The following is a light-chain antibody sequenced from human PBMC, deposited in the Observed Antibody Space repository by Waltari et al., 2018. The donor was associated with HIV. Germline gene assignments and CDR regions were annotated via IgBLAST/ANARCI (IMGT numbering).Light chain of an antibody. V-gene: IGKV3-11*01. CDR1: PSVSSY. CDR2: DAS. CDR3: QQRSNGPQT. J-gene: IGKJ2*01. Sequence: EIVLTQSPATLSLSPGERATLSCRASPSVSSYLAWYQQKPGQAPRLLIYDASNRATGIPARFSGSGSGTDFTLTISSLEPEDFAVYYCQQRSNGPQTFGQGTKLEIK.